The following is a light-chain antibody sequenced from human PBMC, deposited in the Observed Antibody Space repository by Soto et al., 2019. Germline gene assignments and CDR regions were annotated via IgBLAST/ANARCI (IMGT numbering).Light chain of an antibody. CDR3: KQLNSYLLT. CDR1: QGISSY. J-gene: IGKJ4*01. Sequence: IQLTQSPSSLSASVGDRVTITCRASQGISSYLAWYQQKPGKAPKLLIYAASTLQSGVPSRFSGSGSGTDFTLTIRRLQSEDFATYYCKQLNSYLLTLGGGTKVDTK. V-gene: IGKV1-9*01. CDR2: AAS.